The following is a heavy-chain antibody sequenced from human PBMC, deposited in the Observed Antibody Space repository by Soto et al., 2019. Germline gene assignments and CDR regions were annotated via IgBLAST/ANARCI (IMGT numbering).Heavy chain of an antibody. CDR2: INPNSGGT. CDR3: ARDQTGYSGYDWNSYYYGMDV. V-gene: IGHV1-2*04. D-gene: IGHD5-12*01. J-gene: IGHJ6*02. Sequence: ASVKVSCKASGYTFTGYYMHWVRQAPGQGLEWMGWINPNSGGTNYAQKFQGWVTMTRDTSISTAYMELSRLRSDDTAVYYCARDQTGYSGYDWNSYYYGMDVWGQGTTVTVSS. CDR1: GYTFTGYY.